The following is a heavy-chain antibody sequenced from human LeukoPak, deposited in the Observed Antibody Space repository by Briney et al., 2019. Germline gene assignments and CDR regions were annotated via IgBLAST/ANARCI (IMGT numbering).Heavy chain of an antibody. CDR2: INPNSGGT. J-gene: IGHJ5*02. CDR1: GYTFTGYY. D-gene: IGHD3-3*01. Sequence: ASVKVSCKASGYTFTGYYMHWVRQAPGQGLEWMGWINPNSGGTNYAQKFQGRVTMNRDTSISTAYMELSRLRSDDTAVYYCARDPTYYDFWSGYYTKEGFDPWGQGTLVTVSS. CDR3: ARDPTYYDFWSGYYTKEGFDP. V-gene: IGHV1-2*02.